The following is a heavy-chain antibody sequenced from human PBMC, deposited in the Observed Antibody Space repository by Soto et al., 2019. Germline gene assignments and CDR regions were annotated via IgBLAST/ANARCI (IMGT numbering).Heavy chain of an antibody. V-gene: IGHV3-74*01. Sequence: GGSLRLSCAASGFTFSRYAMSWVRQAPGKGLVWVSRIDSGGRTTTYADSVKGQFTISRDNAKNTLYLQMNGLRAEDTALYYCARWFTYGNFDYFDYWGQGTQVTVSS. J-gene: IGHJ4*02. D-gene: IGHD3-10*01. CDR2: IDSGGRTT. CDR3: ARWFTYGNFDYFDY. CDR1: GFTFSRYA.